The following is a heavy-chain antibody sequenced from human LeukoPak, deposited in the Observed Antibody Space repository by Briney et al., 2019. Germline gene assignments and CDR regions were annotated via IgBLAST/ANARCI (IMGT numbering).Heavy chain of an antibody. V-gene: IGHV3-9*01. Sequence: GRSLRLSCAASGFTFDDYAMHWVRQAPGKGLEWVSGISWNSGSIGYADSVKGRSTISRDNAKNSLYLQMNSLRAEDTALYYCAKTCFEISYDSSGCFDYWGQGTLVTVSS. CDR3: AKTCFEISYDSSGCFDY. CDR2: ISWNSGSI. J-gene: IGHJ4*02. CDR1: GFTFDDYA. D-gene: IGHD3-22*01.